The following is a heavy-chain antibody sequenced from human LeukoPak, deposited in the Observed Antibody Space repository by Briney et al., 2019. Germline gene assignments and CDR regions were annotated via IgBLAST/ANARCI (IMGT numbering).Heavy chain of an antibody. CDR3: ASSSRPYGMDV. CDR2: IYYSGST. Sequence: SETLSLTCTVSGSSISSYYWSWIRQPPGKGLEWIGYIYYSGSTNYNPSLKSRVTISVDTSKNQFSLKLSSVTAADTAVYYCASSSRPYGMDVWGQGTTVTVSS. V-gene: IGHV4-59*01. CDR1: GSSISSYY. J-gene: IGHJ6*02.